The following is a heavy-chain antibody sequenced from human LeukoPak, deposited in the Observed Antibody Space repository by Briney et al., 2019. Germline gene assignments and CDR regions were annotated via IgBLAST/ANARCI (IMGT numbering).Heavy chain of an antibody. D-gene: IGHD3-22*01. J-gene: IGHJ1*01. CDR3: ATYSSLNRREFQF. V-gene: IGHV3-7*01. Sequence: QTGGSLRLSCEGSGFTFSNYWMGGVRQAPGKGLQWVANIKTDGSEKYYVDSVKGRFTISRDNAKNSLYLQMNSLRAEDTAVYYCATYSSLNRREFQFWGQGTLLTVSS. CDR1: GFTFSNYW. CDR2: IKTDGSEK.